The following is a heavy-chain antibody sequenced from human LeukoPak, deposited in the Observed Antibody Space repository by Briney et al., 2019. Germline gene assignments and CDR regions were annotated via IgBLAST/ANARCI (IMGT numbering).Heavy chain of an antibody. Sequence: ASVKVSCKSSGYIFTYYYIHWVRQAPGQGLEWMGIINPSGGSTTYAQKFQGRVTLTRDTSTSTVYMELSSLRSDDMAVYYCARSPYTSGSLFYFDYWGQGTLVTVSS. CDR1: GYIFTYYY. V-gene: IGHV1-46*01. CDR3: ARSPYTSGSLFYFDY. CDR2: INPSGGST. D-gene: IGHD5-18*01. J-gene: IGHJ4*02.